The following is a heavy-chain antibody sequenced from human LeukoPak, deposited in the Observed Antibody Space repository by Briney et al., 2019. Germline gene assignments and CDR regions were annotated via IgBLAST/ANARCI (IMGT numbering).Heavy chain of an antibody. Sequence: ASVKVSCKASGYTFTSYGISWVRQAPGQGLEWMGWISAYNGNTNYAQKLQGRVTMTTDTSTSTAYMELRSLRSDDTAVYYCARAPDCSSTSCYATGWFDPWGQGTLVTVSS. CDR3: ARAPDCSSTSCYATGWFDP. CDR1: GYTFTSYG. V-gene: IGHV1-18*01. CDR2: ISAYNGNT. D-gene: IGHD2-2*01. J-gene: IGHJ5*02.